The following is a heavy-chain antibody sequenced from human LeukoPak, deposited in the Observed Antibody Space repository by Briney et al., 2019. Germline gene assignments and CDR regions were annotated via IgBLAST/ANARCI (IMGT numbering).Heavy chain of an antibody. Sequence: PGGSLRLSCAASGFSFSSSAMSWVRQAPGKGPEWVSAISTSGVTTYYADSVKGRFTISRDNFKNTLYLQMNSLRAEDTAVYYCAKKGRGLRSNDAFDIWGQGTMVTVSS. CDR3: AKKGRGLRSNDAFDI. D-gene: IGHD4-17*01. V-gene: IGHV3-23*01. J-gene: IGHJ3*02. CDR1: GFSFSSSA. CDR2: ISTSGVTT.